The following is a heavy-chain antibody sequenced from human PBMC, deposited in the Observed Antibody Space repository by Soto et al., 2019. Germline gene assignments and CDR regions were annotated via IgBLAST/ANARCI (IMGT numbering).Heavy chain of an antibody. J-gene: IGHJ6*03. CDR3: ARLIRIMLTYLDV. V-gene: IGHV4-39*01. D-gene: IGHD3-9*01. CDR1: GGSISSSSYY. Sequence: SETLSVICTVSGGSISSSSYYWGWIRQPPGKGLEWIGSIYYSGSTYYNPSLKSRVTISVDTSKNQFSLKLSSVTAADTAVYYCARLIRIMLTYLDVWGKGTSVIGSS. CDR2: IYYSGST.